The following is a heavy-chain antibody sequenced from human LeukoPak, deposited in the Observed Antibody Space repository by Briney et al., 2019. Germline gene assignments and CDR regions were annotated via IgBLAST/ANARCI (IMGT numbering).Heavy chain of an antibody. CDR1: GGTFSSYA. V-gene: IGHV1-69*05. D-gene: IGHD1-26*01. CDR3: ATIVGATTRAFDY. J-gene: IGHJ4*02. Sequence: SVKVSCKASGGTFSSYAISWVRQAPGQGLEWMGGIISIFGTANYAQKFQGRVTITTDESTSTAYMELSSLRSEDTAVYYCATIVGATTRAFDYWGQGTLVTVSS. CDR2: IISIFGTA.